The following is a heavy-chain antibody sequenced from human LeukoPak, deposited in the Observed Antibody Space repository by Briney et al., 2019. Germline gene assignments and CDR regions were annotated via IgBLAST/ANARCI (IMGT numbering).Heavy chain of an antibody. CDR3: ARDSIEAPGLVFDF. Sequence: ASVNVSCKASGYTFTDYYVHWMRQAPGQGLEWMGWINLNSGDTRYAQRFQGRLTVTRDTSISTAYMDLNGLRSDDTAVYYCARDSIEAPGLVFDFWGQGTMVTISS. J-gene: IGHJ3*01. CDR1: GYTFTDYY. D-gene: IGHD6-13*01. V-gene: IGHV1-2*02. CDR2: INLNSGDT.